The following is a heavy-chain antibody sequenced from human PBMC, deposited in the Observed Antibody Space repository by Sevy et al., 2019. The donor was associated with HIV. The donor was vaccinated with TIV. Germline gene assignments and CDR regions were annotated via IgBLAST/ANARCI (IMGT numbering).Heavy chain of an antibody. D-gene: IGHD2-15*01. Sequence: GGSLRLSCAASAFTVSSNYMSWVRQAPGKGLEWVSVIYSGGSTYYADSVKGRFTISRDNSKKTLYLQMNSLRAEDTAVYYCARVNCRGGSCYCYYGMDVWGQGTTVTVSS. CDR1: AFTVSSNY. V-gene: IGHV3-53*01. CDR2: IYSGGST. J-gene: IGHJ6*02. CDR3: ARVNCRGGSCYCYYGMDV.